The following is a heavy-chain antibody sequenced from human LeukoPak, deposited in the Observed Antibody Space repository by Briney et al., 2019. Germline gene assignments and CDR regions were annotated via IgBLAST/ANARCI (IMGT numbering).Heavy chain of an antibody. CDR3: VRGRIAPDY. CDR2: ISYDESNK. V-gene: IGHV3-30*03. J-gene: IGHJ4*02. CDR1: GFTFSSYG. D-gene: IGHD6-13*01. Sequence: PGGSLRLSCEASGFTFSSYGMHWVRQAPGKGLEWVAVISYDESNKNYADSVKGRFTISRDNPKNTLHLQMNNLRAEDTAVYYCVRGRIAPDYWGQGTLGTVSS.